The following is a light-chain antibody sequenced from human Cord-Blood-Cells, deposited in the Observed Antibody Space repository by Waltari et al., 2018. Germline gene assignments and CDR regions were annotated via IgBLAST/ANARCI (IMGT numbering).Light chain of an antibody. CDR3: QQYYSTPWT. J-gene: IGKJ1*01. V-gene: IGKV4-1*01. CDR1: QSVLYSSNNKNY. CDR2: WTS. Sequence: DIVMTQSPDSLAVSLGEPATITCKSSQSVLYSSNNKNYLAWYQQKPGQPPKLLIYWTSTRESGVPDRFSGSGSGTDFTLTISSLQAEDVAVYYCQQYYSTPWTFGQGTKVEIK.